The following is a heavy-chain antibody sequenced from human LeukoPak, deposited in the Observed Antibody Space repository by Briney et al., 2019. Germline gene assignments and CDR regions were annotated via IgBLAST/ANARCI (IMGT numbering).Heavy chain of an antibody. CDR2: IYHSGST. J-gene: IGHJ4*02. CDR1: GDSISRSNW. V-gene: IGHV4-4*02. CDR3: ARGGRLKEQWLGS. D-gene: IGHD6-19*01. Sequence: SETLSLTCTVSGDSISRSNWWSWVRQPPGKGLEWIGEIYHSGSTNYNPSLKSRVTISVDKSKNQFSLKLSSVTAADTAVYYCARGGRLKEQWLGSWGQGNLVTVSS.